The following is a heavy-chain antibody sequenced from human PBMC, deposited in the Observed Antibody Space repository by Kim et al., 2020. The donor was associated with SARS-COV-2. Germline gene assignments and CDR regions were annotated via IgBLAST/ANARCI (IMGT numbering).Heavy chain of an antibody. D-gene: IGHD3-10*01. CDR2: GGST. Sequence: GGSTYSADSVKGRFTISRDNSKNTLYLQMNSLRAEDTAMYHCARGDGDKLGWGQGTLVTVSS. J-gene: IGHJ4*02. V-gene: IGHV3-53*01. CDR3: ARGDGDKLG.